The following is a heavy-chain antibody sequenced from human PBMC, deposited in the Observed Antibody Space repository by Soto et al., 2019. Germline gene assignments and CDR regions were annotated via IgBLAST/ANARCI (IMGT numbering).Heavy chain of an antibody. V-gene: IGHV3-23*01. D-gene: IGHD6-19*01. J-gene: IGHJ4*02. CDR2: ISGSGGST. Sequence: PXGALRRTFAASGFTFSSYTMSWVRQAPGKGLEWVSAISGSGGSTYYADSVKGRFTISRDNSKNTLYLQMNSLRAEDTAVYYCAKAYSSGSNWGQGTLVTVSS. CDR3: AKAYSSGSN. CDR1: GFTFSSYT.